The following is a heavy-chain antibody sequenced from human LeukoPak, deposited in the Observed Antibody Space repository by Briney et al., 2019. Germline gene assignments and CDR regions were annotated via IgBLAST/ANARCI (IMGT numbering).Heavy chain of an antibody. CDR3: AKDCGSGNYHFDY. J-gene: IGHJ4*02. D-gene: IGHD3-10*01. CDR2: IRYDGSNR. Sequence: PGGSLRLSCAASGFTFSSYGMHWVRQAPGKGLEWVAFIRYDGSNRYYADSVRGRFTISRDNSKNTLYMQMNSLRPEDTAVYYCAKDCGSGNYHFDYWGQGTLVTVSS. V-gene: IGHV3-30*02. CDR1: GFTFSSYG.